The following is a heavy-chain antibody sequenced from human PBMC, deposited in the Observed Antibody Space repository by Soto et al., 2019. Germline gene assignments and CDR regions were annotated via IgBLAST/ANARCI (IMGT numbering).Heavy chain of an antibody. CDR2: IYYSGST. D-gene: IGHD1-7*01. J-gene: IGHJ4*02. CDR3: ARGTDLYYFDY. CDR1: GGSISSGGYY. Sequence: SETLSLTCTVSGGSISSGGYYCTWIRQPPGQGLEWIGHIYYSGSTYYKPSLQSRLIISVDRSKNQFSLKLSSVTAADTAVYYCARGTDLYYFDYWGQGTLVTVSS. V-gene: IGHV4-31*03.